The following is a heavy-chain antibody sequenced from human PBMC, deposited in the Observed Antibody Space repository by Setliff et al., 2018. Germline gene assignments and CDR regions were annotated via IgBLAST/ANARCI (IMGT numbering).Heavy chain of an antibody. D-gene: IGHD6-19*01. CDR1: GFTFTSYA. CDR3: AKDSVAVAGTDFYYYYGMDV. Sequence: GGSLRLSCAASGFTFTSYAMTWVRQAPGKGLEWVSLISCDGGSTYYADSVKGRFTISRDNSKNSLYLQMNSLRAEDTALYYCAKDSVAVAGTDFYYYYGMDVWGQGTTVTVSS. J-gene: IGHJ6*02. CDR2: ISCDGGST. V-gene: IGHV3-43D*04.